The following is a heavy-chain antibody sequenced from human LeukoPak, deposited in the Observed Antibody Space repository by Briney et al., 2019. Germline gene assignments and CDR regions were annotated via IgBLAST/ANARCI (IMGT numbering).Heavy chain of an antibody. V-gene: IGHV3-23*01. D-gene: IGHD3-3*01. J-gene: IGHJ4*02. CDR3: AKDMGYDFWSGYYNY. Sequence: PGGSLRLSCAASGFTFSSYAMSWVRQAPGKGLEWVSAISGSGGSTYYADSVEGRFTISRDNSKNTLYLQMNSLRAEDTAVYYCAKDMGYDFWSGYYNYWGQGTLVAVSS. CDR1: GFTFSSYA. CDR2: ISGSGGST.